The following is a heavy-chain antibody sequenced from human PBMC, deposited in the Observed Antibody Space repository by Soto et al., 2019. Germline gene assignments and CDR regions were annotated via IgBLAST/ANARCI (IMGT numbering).Heavy chain of an antibody. Sequence: PGGSLRLCCSASGFTFSSYGMHWVRQAPGKGLEWVAVIWYDGSNKYYADSVKGRFTISRDNSKNTLYLQMNSLRAEDTAVYYCATDDLSHGDYYFDYWGQGT. D-gene: IGHD3-10*01. V-gene: IGHV3-33*01. CDR2: IWYDGSNK. J-gene: IGHJ4*02. CDR1: GFTFSSYG. CDR3: ATDDLSHGDYYFDY.